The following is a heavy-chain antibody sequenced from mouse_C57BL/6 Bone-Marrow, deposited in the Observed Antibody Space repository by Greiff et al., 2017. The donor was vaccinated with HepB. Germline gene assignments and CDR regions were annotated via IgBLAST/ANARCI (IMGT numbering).Heavy chain of an antibody. CDR1: GFTFSDYG. CDR3: ARLPITTVLDWYFDV. Sequence: EVKVVESGGGLVQPGGSLKLSCAASGFTFSDYGMAWVRQAPRKGPEWVAFISNLAYSIYYADTVTGRFTISRENAKNTLYLEMSSLRSEDTAMYYCARLPITTVLDWYFDVWGTGTTVTVSS. V-gene: IGHV5-15*01. J-gene: IGHJ1*03. CDR2: ISNLAYSI. D-gene: IGHD1-1*01.